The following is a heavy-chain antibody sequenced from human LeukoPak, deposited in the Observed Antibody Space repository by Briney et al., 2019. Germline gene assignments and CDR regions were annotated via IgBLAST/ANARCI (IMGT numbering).Heavy chain of an antibody. J-gene: IGHJ5*02. CDR3: ATDGAGFDT. V-gene: IGHV3-11*01. CDR2: INIGGTNT. Sequence: GGSLRLSCAASGFTFNDYYMSWIRQAPGKGLEWLSYINIGGTNTHYADSVRGRFTISRDNAKKSLYLEMNNLRAEDTAVYYCATDGAGFDTWGQGVLVTASS. CDR1: GFTFNDYY.